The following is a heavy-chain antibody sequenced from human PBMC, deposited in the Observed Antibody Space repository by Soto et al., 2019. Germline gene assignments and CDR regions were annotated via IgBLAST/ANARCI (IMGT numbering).Heavy chain of an antibody. CDR2: ISYDGNVA. CDR3: AKEGPITNWYFDY. D-gene: IGHD1-1*01. CDR1: GFTFSSYG. Sequence: QVQLVESRGGVVQPGRSLRLSCAASGFTFSSYGMHWVRQAPGKGLEWVTVISYDGNVAYYADSVKGRFTISRDNSKNTLYLQMNSLRTEDTAMYYCAKEGPITNWYFDYWGQGTLVTVSS. J-gene: IGHJ4*02. V-gene: IGHV3-30*18.